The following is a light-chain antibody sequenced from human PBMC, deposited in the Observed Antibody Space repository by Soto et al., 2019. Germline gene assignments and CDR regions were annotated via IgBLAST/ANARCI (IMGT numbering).Light chain of an antibody. V-gene: IGLV2-14*01. Sequence: QSVLTQPASVSGSPGESITISCTGTNSDVGAYNYVSWYRQYPGEAPKLMIYDVSNRRSGVSNRFSGSKSGNTASLSVSGLQAEDEADYYCSSYTTISTVVFGGGTQLTVL. CDR2: DVS. CDR3: SSYTTISTVV. CDR1: NSDVGAYNY. J-gene: IGLJ2*01.